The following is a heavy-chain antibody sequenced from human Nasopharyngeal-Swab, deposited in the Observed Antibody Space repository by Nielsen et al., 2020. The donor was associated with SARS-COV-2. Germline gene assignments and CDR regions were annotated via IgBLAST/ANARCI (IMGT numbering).Heavy chain of an antibody. V-gene: IGHV3-74*01. J-gene: IGHJ6*02. CDR3: ARDLRFFTPSNYYYYGMDV. CDR1: GFTFSSYW. CDR2: INRDGSST. Sequence: GESLKISCAASGFTFSSYWMHWVRQAPGKGLVWVSRINRDGSSTSYADSVKGRFTISRDNAKNTLYLQMNSLRAEDTAVYYCARDLRFFTPSNYYYYGMDVWGQGTTVTVSS. D-gene: IGHD3-3*01.